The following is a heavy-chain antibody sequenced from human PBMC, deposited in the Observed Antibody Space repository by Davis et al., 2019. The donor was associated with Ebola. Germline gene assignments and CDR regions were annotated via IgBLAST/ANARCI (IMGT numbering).Heavy chain of an antibody. V-gene: IGHV5-51*01. J-gene: IGHJ4*02. CDR2: IYPGDSDT. CDR3: ARDGYSSGWVFDY. D-gene: IGHD6-19*01. Sequence: KVSCKGSGYSFTNNWIAWVRQMPGKGLEWMGLIYPGDSDTTYSPSFQGQVTFSVDKSTNTAYLQWSTLKASDTAMYYCARDGYSSGWVFDYWGQGTLVIVSS. CDR1: GYSFTNNW.